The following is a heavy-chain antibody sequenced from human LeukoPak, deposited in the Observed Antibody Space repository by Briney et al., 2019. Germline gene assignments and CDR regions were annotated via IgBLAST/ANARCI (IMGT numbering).Heavy chain of an antibody. V-gene: IGHV3-48*03. CDR3: ARENDILTGYPRNYFDP. J-gene: IGHJ5*02. D-gene: IGHD3-9*01. CDR2: ISSTGTTV. Sequence: GGSLRLSCAASGFTFNNYEMNWVRQAPGKGLKWVSYISSTGTTVYYADSVKGRFTISRDNAKNSLFLQMNSLRVEDTAVYYCARENDILTGYPRNYFDPWGQGTLVTVSS. CDR1: GFTFNNYE.